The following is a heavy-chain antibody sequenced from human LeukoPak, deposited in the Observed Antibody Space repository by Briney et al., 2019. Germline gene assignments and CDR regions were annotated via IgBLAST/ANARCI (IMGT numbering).Heavy chain of an antibody. CDR1: GVTFSRSW. CDR2: IKEDGSET. J-gene: IGHJ4*02. Sequence: RGSLRLSCATSGVTFSRSWMDWVRQAPGKGLEWVANIKEDGSETHYVDSAKGRFTTSRDNAKNSLFLQVDNLRVEDTAIYYCARSLNYWGQGALVTVSP. CDR3: ARSLNY. V-gene: IGHV3-7*01.